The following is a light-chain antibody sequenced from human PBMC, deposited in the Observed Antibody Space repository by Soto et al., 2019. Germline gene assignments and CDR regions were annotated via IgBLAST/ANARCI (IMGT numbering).Light chain of an antibody. Sequence: EIVLTQSPATLSLSPGERATLSFRASQSVSSYLAWYQQKPGQAPRLLIYDASNRATGIPARFSGSGSGTDFPLTISSLEPEDFAVYYCQQRSSNWPPVTFGQGTRLEIK. CDR2: DAS. CDR3: QQRSSNWPPVT. CDR1: QSVSSY. V-gene: IGKV3-11*01. J-gene: IGKJ5*01.